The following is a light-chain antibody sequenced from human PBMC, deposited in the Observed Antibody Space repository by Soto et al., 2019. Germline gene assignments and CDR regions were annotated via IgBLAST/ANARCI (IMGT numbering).Light chain of an antibody. CDR1: QSISSW. J-gene: IGKJ1*01. V-gene: IGKV1-5*01. Sequence: DIQITQSPSTLSASVGDRVTITCRASQSISSWLAWYQQKPGKAPRLLIYHASSLESGVPSRFRGSGSGTEYTLTISSLPPDDFETYYCQQYNSYSWTFGQGTKVDIK. CDR2: HAS. CDR3: QQYNSYSWT.